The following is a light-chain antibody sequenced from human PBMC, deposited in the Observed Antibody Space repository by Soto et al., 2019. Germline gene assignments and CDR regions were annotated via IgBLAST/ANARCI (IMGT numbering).Light chain of an antibody. CDR3: SSYTSSSSYV. J-gene: IGLJ1*01. CDR2: EVS. V-gene: IGLV2-14*01. Sequence: QSALTQPASVSGSPGQSITISCTGTSSDVGGYNYVSWYQQHPGKAPKLMIYEVSNRPSGVSTRFSGSKSGNTASLTFSGLQAEDEADYYCSSYTSSSSYVFGTGTKVTVL. CDR1: SSDVGGYNY.